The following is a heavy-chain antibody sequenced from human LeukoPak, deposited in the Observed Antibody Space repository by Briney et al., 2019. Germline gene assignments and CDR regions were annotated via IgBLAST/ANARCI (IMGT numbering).Heavy chain of an antibody. J-gene: IGHJ4*02. CDR1: GFTFSSYW. D-gene: IGHD2-15*01. Sequence: GGSLRLSCAASGFTFSSYWMSWVRQAPGKGLEWVANIKQDGSEKYYVDSVKGRFTISRDNAKNSLFLQMNSLRAEDTAIYYCTTDTWYSAGHWGQGTLVTVSS. CDR3: TTDTWYSAGH. V-gene: IGHV3-7*03. CDR2: IKQDGSEK.